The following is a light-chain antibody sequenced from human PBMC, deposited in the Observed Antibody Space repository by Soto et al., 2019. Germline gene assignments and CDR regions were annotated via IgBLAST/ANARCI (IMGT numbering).Light chain of an antibody. V-gene: IGLV1-40*01. J-gene: IGLJ2*01. CDR2: GNS. Sequence: QAVATQPPSVSGAPGQRVTISCTGSSSNIGAGYDVHWYQQLPGTAPKLLIYGNSNRPSGVPDRFSGSKSGTSASLAITGLQAEDEADYYCQSYDSSLSGSEVVFGGGTKLTVL. CDR1: SSNIGAGYD. CDR3: QSYDSSLSGSEVV.